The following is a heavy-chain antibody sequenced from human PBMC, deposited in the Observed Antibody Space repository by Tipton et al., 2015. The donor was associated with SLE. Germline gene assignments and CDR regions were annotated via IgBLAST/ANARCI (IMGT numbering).Heavy chain of an antibody. V-gene: IGHV3-11*04. D-gene: IGHD2-15*01. CDR2: ISRSGSSI. CDR1: GFSFSDYY. Sequence: SLRLSCAASGFSFSDYYMSWIRQAPGKGLEWVSYISRSGSSIYYPDSVKGRFTISRDNAKNSLYLQMNSLRAEDTAVYYCARFIVVVVDAIPEGNWFDPWGQGTRVTVSS. CDR3: ARFIVVVVDAIPEGNWFDP. J-gene: IGHJ5*02.